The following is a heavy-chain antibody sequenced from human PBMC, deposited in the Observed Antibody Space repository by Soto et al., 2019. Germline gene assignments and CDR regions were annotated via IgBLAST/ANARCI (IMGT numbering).Heavy chain of an antibody. CDR1: GYTFTSYD. CDR3: TRADTNATVTTSYSHGFDY. Sequence: GASVKVSCKASGYTFTSYDIKLVRQATGQGPEWMGWMNPKSGNTGYAQKFQGRVTMTRNTSVSTAYTELSSLKSEYMDMYYCTRADTNATVTTSYSHGFDYWGKGTTVTVSS. CDR2: MNPKSGNT. D-gene: IGHD4-17*01. J-gene: IGHJ4*01. V-gene: IGHV1-8*01.